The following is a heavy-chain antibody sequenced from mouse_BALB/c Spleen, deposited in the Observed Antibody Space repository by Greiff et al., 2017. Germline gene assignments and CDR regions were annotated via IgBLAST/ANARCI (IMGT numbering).Heavy chain of an antibody. Sequence: QVQLQQSGAELVRPGSSVKISCKASGYAFSSYWMNWVKQRPGQGLEWIGQIYPGDGDTNYNGKFKGKATLTADKSSSTAYMQLSSLTSEDSAVYFCARAIYYGNYAMDDWGQGTSVTVSS. CDR1: GYAFSSYW. CDR3: ARAIYYGNYAMDD. V-gene: IGHV1-80*01. CDR2: IYPGDGDT. D-gene: IGHD2-1*01. J-gene: IGHJ4*01.